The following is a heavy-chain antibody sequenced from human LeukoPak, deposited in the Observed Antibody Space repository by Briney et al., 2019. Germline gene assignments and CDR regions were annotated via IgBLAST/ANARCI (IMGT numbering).Heavy chain of an antibody. D-gene: IGHD3-10*01. CDR1: GFTFSSYA. CDR2: ISGSGGST. J-gene: IGHJ3*02. Sequence: GGSLRLSCAASGFTFSSYAMSWVRQAPGKGLEWVSAISGSGGSTYYADSVKGRFTISRDNSKNTLYLQMNSLRSDDTAVYYCARLMVRGVIIPFDIWGQGTMVTVSS. V-gene: IGHV3-23*01. CDR3: ARLMVRGVIIPFDI.